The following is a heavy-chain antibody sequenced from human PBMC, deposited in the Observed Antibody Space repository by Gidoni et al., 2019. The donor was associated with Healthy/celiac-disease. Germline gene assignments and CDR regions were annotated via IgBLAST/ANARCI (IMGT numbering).Heavy chain of an antibody. CDR2: ISGSGGST. CDR1: GFTFSSYA. CDR3: AKKYDFWSGYLPQYYYYYGMDV. V-gene: IGHV3-23*04. Sequence: EVQLVESGGGLVQPGGSLRLSCAASGFTFSSYAMRWVRQAPGKGLEWVSAISGSGGSTYYADSVKGRFTISRDNSKNTLYLQMNSLRAEDTAVYYCAKKYDFWSGYLPQYYYYYGMDVWGQGTTVTVSS. J-gene: IGHJ6*02. D-gene: IGHD3-3*01.